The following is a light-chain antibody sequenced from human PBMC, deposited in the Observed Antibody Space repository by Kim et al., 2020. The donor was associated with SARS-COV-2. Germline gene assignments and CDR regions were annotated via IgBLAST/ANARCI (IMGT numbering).Light chain of an antibody. CDR2: AAS. CDR3: QQYYRNLYT. CDR1: QSISTY. V-gene: IGKV1-39*01. J-gene: IGKJ2*01. Sequence: SASVGDRVTITCRASQSISTYLNWYQQRPGKAPKLLIFAASSLQSGVPSRFSVFGSGTDFTLTISSLQPEDFATYYCQQYYRNLYTFGQGTKLEI.